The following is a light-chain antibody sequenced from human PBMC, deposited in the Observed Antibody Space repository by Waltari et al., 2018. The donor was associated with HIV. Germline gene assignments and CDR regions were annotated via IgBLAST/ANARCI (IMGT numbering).Light chain of an antibody. V-gene: IGLV2-14*01. CDR1: SGAIGDYNY. Sequence: QPALTQPASVSGSPGQSIILSCTGTSGAIGDYNYVSWYQQHPGKAPKLLIYEVDNRPSGVSNRFSGSKSGNTASLTISGLQADDETDYYCCSYTINNTRVFGTGTKVTVL. CDR3: CSYTINNTRV. J-gene: IGLJ1*01. CDR2: EVD.